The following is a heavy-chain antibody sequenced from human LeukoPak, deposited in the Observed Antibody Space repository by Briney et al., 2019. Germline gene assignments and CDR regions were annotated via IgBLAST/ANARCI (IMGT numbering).Heavy chain of an antibody. Sequence: SSETLSLTCTVSGGSISSYYWSWIRQLPGKGLEWIGYIYTSGSTNYNPSLKSRVTISVDTSKNQFSLKLSSVTAADTAVYYCARRPYYYYYMDVWGKGTTVTVSS. CDR2: IYTSGST. J-gene: IGHJ6*03. V-gene: IGHV4-4*09. CDR3: ARRPYYYYYMDV. CDR1: GGSISSYY.